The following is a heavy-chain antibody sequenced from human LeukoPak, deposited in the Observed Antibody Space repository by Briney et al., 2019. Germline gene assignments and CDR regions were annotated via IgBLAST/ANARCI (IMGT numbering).Heavy chain of an antibody. CDR2: FDPEDGET. Sequence: ASVKVSCKVSGYTLTELSMHWVRQAPGKGLEWMGGFDPEDGETIYAQKFQGRVTTTEGTSTDTAYMELSSLRSEDTAVYYCATDTYSGSYRWFDPWGQGTLVTVSS. CDR1: GYTLTELS. CDR3: ATDTYSGSYRWFDP. J-gene: IGHJ5*02. D-gene: IGHD1-26*01. V-gene: IGHV1-24*01.